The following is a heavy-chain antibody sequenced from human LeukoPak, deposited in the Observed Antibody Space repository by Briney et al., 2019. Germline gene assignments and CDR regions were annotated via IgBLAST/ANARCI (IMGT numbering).Heavy chain of an antibody. Sequence: SETLSLTCTVSGDSISNSNYYWGWIRQPPGKGLEWIGTIYYSGSTNYNPSLKSRVTISVDTSKNQFSLKLSSVTAADTAVYYCARVGPIPTITMMGGGAFDIWGQGTMVTVSS. CDR3: ARVGPIPTITMMGGGAFDI. J-gene: IGHJ3*02. V-gene: IGHV4-39*07. CDR1: GDSISNSNYY. D-gene: IGHD3-22*01. CDR2: IYYSGST.